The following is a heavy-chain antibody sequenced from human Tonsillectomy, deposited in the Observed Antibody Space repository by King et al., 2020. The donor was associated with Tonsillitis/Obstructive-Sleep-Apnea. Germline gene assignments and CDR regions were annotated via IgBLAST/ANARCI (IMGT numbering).Heavy chain of an antibody. Sequence: VQLVESGGGVVQPGRSLRLSCAASGFTFSSYAMHWVRQAPGKGLEWVAFISYDGSNRYYADSVKGRFTISRGNSKNTLYLQMNSLRTEDTAVYYCARGPSDIVVVPAVEGVGGRGTTVT. CDR3: ARGPSDIVVVPAVEGV. D-gene: IGHD2-2*01. CDR1: GFTFSSYA. CDR2: ISYDGSNR. J-gene: IGHJ6*03. V-gene: IGHV3-30*04.